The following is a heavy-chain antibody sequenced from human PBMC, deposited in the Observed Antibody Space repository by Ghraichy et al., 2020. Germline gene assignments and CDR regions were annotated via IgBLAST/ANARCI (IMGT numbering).Heavy chain of an antibody. V-gene: IGHV1-18*01. D-gene: IGHD2-2*01. J-gene: IGHJ4*02. CDR1: GYSFTSYG. Sequence: ASVKVSCKATGYSFTSYGVSWVRQAPGQGLEWMGWISAYYGSTDYTQKFQGRVTMTTDTPTTTAYMELRNLRYDDTAVYYCARVACSKTSCHKHNDYWGQGTLVTVSS. CDR3: ARVACSKTSCHKHNDY. CDR2: ISAYYGST.